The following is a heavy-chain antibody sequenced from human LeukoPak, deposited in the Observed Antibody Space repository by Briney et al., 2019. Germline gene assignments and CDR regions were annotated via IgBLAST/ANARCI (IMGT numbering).Heavy chain of an antibody. CDR2: ISGSGGST. CDR3: AKVYGITIFGVLNY. CDR1: GSTFSSYA. J-gene: IGHJ4*02. V-gene: IGHV3-23*01. Sequence: GGSLRLSCAASGSTFSSYAMNWVRQAPGKGLEWVSAISGSGGSTYYADSVKGRFTISRDNPKNTMYLQMNSLRAEDTAVYYCAKVYGITIFGVLNYWGQGTLVTVSS. D-gene: IGHD3-3*01.